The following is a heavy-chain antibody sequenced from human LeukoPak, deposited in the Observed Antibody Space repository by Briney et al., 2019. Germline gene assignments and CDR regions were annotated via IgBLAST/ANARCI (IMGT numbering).Heavy chain of an antibody. CDR2: INPNSGGT. J-gene: IGHJ3*02. CDR3: AREKGYCSSTSCYAVHAFDI. CDR1: GYTFTGYY. V-gene: IGHV1-2*02. Sequence: ASVKVSCKASGYTFTGYYMHWVRQAPGQGLEWVGWINPNSGGTNYAQKFQGRATMTRDTSISTAYMELSRLRSDDTAVYYCAREKGYCSSTSCYAVHAFDIWGQGTMVTVSS. D-gene: IGHD2-2*01.